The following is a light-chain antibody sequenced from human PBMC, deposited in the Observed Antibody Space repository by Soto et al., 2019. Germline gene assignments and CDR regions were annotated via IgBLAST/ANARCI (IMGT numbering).Light chain of an antibody. CDR1: SGDIGAYDY. V-gene: IGLV2-14*01. Sequence: QSALAQPASVSGSPGQSIAISCTGTSGDIGAYDYVSWYQQHPGKAPKLMIYEVNDRPSGVSNRFSGSKSGNTASLTISGLQAEDEADYYCSSYTGAYTLPFGTGTKVTVL. CDR3: SSYTGAYTLP. J-gene: IGLJ1*01. CDR2: EVN.